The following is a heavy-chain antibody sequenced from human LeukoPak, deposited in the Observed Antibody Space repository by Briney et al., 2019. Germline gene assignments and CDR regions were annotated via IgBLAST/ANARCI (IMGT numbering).Heavy chain of an antibody. V-gene: IGHV3-23*01. CDR2: ISGSGGST. D-gene: IGHD2-2*01. J-gene: IGHJ4*02. CDR3: AKSMVLVVPGAMYVY. Sequence: GGSLRLSCAASGFTFSSYAMSWVRQAPGKGLEWVSAISGSGGSTYYADSVKGRFSISRDNSRNTLYLQMNSLRAEDTALYFCAKSMVLVVPGAMYVYWGQGTRVTVSS. CDR1: GFTFSSYA.